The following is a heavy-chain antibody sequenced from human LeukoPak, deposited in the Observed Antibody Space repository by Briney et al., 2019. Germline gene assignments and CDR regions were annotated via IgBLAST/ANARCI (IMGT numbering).Heavy chain of an antibody. CDR3: ASRAGYCSSTSCYTGWFDP. J-gene: IGHJ5*02. Sequence: SVKVSCKASGGTFSSYAISWVRQAPGQGLEWMGGIIPIFGTANYAQKFQGRVTITADESTSTAYMELSSLRSEDTAVYYCASRAGYCSSTSCYTGWFDPWGQGTLVTVSS. CDR2: IIPIFGTA. D-gene: IGHD2-2*02. V-gene: IGHV1-69*13. CDR1: GGTFSSYA.